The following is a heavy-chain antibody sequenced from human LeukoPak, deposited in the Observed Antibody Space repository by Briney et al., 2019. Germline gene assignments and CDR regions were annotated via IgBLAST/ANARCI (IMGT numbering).Heavy chain of an antibody. V-gene: IGHV3-66*01. J-gene: IGHJ4*02. CDR3: AKYLSGQQADY. Sequence: GGALRLSCAASGFTVSSNYMSWVRQAPGKGLEWVSVIYSGGSTYYADSVKGRFTISRDNSKNTLYLQMNSLRAEDTAVYYCAKYLSGQQADYWGQGTLVTVSS. D-gene: IGHD3-10*01. CDR1: GFTVSSNY. CDR2: IYSGGST.